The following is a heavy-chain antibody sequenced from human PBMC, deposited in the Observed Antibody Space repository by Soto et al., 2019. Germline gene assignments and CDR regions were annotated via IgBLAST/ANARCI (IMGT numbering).Heavy chain of an antibody. CDR1: GFTFRSSA. D-gene: IGHD2-15*01. V-gene: IGHV1-58*01. Sequence: SVKVSCKTSGFTFRSSAVQWVRQARGQRLEWIGWLVVGTGNTNYAQKFQQRVTISSYRSTNTVSMELSSLTSEDTAVYYCATGAYCSGGSCSDYYYYYYGMDLWGQGTTVTVSS. CDR2: LVVGTGNT. J-gene: IGHJ6*02. CDR3: ATGAYCSGGSCSDYYYYYYGMDL.